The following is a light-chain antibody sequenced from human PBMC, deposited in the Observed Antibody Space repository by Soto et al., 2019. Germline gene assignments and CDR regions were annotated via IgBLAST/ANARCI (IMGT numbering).Light chain of an antibody. CDR1: QSVNNDY. CDR3: QQYGTSPLT. CDR2: GAS. V-gene: IGKV3-20*01. J-gene: IGKJ4*01. Sequence: ETVLTQSPGTLSLSPGERATLSCRATQSVNNDYLAWYQQRPGLAPRLLIFGASGRATGIPDRFSGSGSGTDFTLNISRLEPEDFAIYYCQQYGTSPLTFGGGTKVEIK.